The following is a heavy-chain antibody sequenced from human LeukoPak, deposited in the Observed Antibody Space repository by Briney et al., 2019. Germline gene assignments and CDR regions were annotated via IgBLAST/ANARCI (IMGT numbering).Heavy chain of an antibody. CDR2: INTSTGNP. CDR3: ARGPTRYYYYMDV. J-gene: IGHJ6*03. CDR1: GYTFTSYA. V-gene: IGHV7-4-1*02. Sequence: GASVKVSCKASGYTFTSYAMNWVRQAPGQGLEWMGWINTSTGNPTYAQGFTGRFVFSLDTSVSTAYLQISSLKAEDTAVYYCARGPTRYYYYMDVWGKGTTVTVSS.